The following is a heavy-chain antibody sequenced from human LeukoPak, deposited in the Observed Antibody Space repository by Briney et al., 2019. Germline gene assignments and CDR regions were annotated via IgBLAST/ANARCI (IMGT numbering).Heavy chain of an antibody. D-gene: IGHD7-27*01. J-gene: IGHJ3*02. CDR3: ARSLLTGDPAFDI. Sequence: GGSLRLSCAASGFTFSSYWMHWVRHAPGKGLVWVSRINSDGSSTSYADSVKGRFTISRDNAKNTLYLQMNSLRAEDTAVYYCARSLLTGDPAFDIWGQGTMVTVSS. CDR2: INSDGSST. V-gene: IGHV3-74*01. CDR1: GFTFSSYW.